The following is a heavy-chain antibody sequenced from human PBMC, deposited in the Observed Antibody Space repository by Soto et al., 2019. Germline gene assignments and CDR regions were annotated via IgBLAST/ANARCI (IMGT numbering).Heavy chain of an antibody. D-gene: IGHD3-16*02. CDR1: GGSISSGGYY. Sequence: QVQLQESGPGLVKPSQTLSLTCTVSGGSISSGGYYWSWIRQHPGKGLEWIGYIYYSGSTYYNPFLKSRVTISVDTSKNQFSLKLSSVTAADTAVYYCARESTELSGRRGSFDYWGQGTLVTVSS. CDR2: IYYSGST. J-gene: IGHJ4*02. V-gene: IGHV4-31*03. CDR3: ARESTELSGRRGSFDY.